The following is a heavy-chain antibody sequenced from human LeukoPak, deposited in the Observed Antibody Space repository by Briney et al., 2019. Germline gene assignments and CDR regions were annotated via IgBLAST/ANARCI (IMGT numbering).Heavy chain of an antibody. CDR2: INPNSGGT. V-gene: IGHV1-2*02. D-gene: IGHD3-10*01. CDR3: ARVLWLGTPYFDY. Sequence: ASVKVSCKASGYTFTGYYMHWVRQAPGQGLEWMGWINPNSGGTNYAQKFQGRVTMTRDTSISTACMELSRLRSDDTAVYYCARVLWLGTPYFDYWGQGTLVTVSS. J-gene: IGHJ4*02. CDR1: GYTFTGYY.